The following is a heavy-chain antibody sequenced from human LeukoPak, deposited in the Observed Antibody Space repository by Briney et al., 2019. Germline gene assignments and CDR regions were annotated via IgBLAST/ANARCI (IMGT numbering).Heavy chain of an antibody. CDR1: GGSIRSYY. J-gene: IGHJ5*02. D-gene: IGHD3-10*01. V-gene: IGHV4-59*01. CDR2: IYYSGST. Sequence: KSSETVSLTCTVSGGSIRSYYWSWIRQTPGKGLEWIGYIYYSGSTNYNPSLKSRVTISVDTSKNQFSLKLSSVTAADTAVYYCATTRSGSGTDGWFDPWGQGTRVTVSS. CDR3: ATTRSGSGTDGWFDP.